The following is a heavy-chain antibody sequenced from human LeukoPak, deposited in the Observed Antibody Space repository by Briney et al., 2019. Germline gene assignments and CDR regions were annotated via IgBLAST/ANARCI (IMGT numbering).Heavy chain of an antibody. V-gene: IGHV4-34*01. Sequence: SETLSLTCAVYGGSFSGYYWSWIRQPPGKGLEWIGEINHSGSTNYNPSLKSRVTISVDTSKNQFSLKLSSVTAADTAVYYCARGEVYYGSGSHSYWGQGTLVTVSS. J-gene: IGHJ4*02. CDR1: GGSFSGYY. D-gene: IGHD3-10*01. CDR2: INHSGST. CDR3: ARGEVYYGSGSHSY.